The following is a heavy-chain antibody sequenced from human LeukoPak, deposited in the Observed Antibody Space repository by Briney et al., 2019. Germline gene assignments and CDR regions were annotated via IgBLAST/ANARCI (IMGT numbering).Heavy chain of an antibody. CDR2: ISWDGGST. Sequence: GGSLRLSCAASGFTFDDYTMHWVRQAPGKGLEWVSLISWDGGSTHYADSVKGRFTISRDNSKNSLYLQMNSLRTEDTALYYCAKVRQQLVTRDYFDYWGQGTLVTVSS. CDR1: GFTFDDYT. V-gene: IGHV3-43*01. CDR3: AKVRQQLVTRDYFDY. J-gene: IGHJ4*02. D-gene: IGHD6-13*01.